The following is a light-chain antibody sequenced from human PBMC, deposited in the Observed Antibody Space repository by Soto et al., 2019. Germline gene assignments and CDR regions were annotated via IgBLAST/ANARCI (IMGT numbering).Light chain of an antibody. Sequence: DIQMTQSPSTLSASVGDRVTITCRPSQSISSRLAWYQQKPGKAPKLLIYDASSLESGVPSRFSGSGAETNFTLIISSRQPDDFTTYHCKKYNISPLLFGGGTK. J-gene: IGKJ4*01. CDR2: DAS. CDR1: QSISSR. V-gene: IGKV1-5*01. CDR3: KKYNISPLL.